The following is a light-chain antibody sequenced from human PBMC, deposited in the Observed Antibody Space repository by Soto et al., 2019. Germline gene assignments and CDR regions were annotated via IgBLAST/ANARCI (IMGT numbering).Light chain of an antibody. V-gene: IGKV1-5*01. CDR1: QGISKW. J-gene: IGKJ1*01. CDR2: DAS. CDR3: QQYGNSPQT. Sequence: EIQMAQSPFTLSSPIGDAVTITFRASQGISKWLAWHQQKPGKAPKLLIYDASNLESGVPSRFRGSGSGTEFTLTISRLEPEDFAVYYCQQYGNSPQTFGRGTKVDIK.